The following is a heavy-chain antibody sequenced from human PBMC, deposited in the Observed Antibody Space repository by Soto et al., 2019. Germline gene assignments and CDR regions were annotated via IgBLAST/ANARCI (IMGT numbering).Heavy chain of an antibody. J-gene: IGHJ3*02. CDR1: GFTVSGSA. Sequence: EVQLVESGGGLVQPGGSLKLSCAASGFTVSGSAVHWVRQASGTGLECDGRIRSKTNSYPTAYAASVKGRFTIYRDDLKTTAYLQTNILKTEAMGVYSCTGNMGELSFPRAFDIWGQGTMVPVSS. V-gene: IGHV3-73*01. CDR3: TGNMGELSFPRAFDI. D-gene: IGHD3-16*02. CDR2: IRSKTNSYPT.